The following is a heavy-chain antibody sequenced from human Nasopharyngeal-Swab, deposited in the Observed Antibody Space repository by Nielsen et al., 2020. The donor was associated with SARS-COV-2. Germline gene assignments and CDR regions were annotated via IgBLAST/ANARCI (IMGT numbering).Heavy chain of an antibody. CDR2: ISASGGST. J-gene: IGHJ3*02. CDR1: GFTSNIYA. D-gene: IGHD3-10*01. Sequence: GESLKISCIASGFTSNIYAMAWVRRTRGRRLQWVSGISASGGSTYYTDSVKRRVVVSRDNARNTLYLQMHSQRVEDTALYYCAKGDVVRGDAFDIWGQGTMVTVSS. CDR3: AKGDVVRGDAFDI. V-gene: IGHV3-23*01.